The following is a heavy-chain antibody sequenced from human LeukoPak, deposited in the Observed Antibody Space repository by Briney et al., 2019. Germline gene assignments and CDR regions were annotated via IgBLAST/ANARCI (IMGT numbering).Heavy chain of an antibody. CDR1: GFTFSSYG. J-gene: IGHJ4*02. Sequence: PGGSLRHSCAASGFTFSSYGMHWVRQAPGKGLEWVAVISYDGSNKYYADSVKGRFTISRDNSKNTLYLQMNSLRAEDTAVYYCAKDGGYDFWSGSIDYWGQGTLVTVSS. D-gene: IGHD3-3*01. V-gene: IGHV3-30*18. CDR3: AKDGGYDFWSGSIDY. CDR2: ISYDGSNK.